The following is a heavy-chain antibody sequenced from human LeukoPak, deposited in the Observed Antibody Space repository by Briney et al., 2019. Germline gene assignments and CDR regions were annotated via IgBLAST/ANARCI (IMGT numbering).Heavy chain of an antibody. CDR1: GYTFTSYG. CDR3: ARGCYVWGSYRYARGSGY. CDR2: ISAYNGNT. Sequence: ASVKVSCKASGYTFTSYGISWVRQAPGQGLEWMGWISAYNGNTNYAQKLQGRVTMTTDTSTSTAYMELRSLRSDDTAVYYCARGCYVWGSYRYARGSGYWGQGTLVTVSS. J-gene: IGHJ4*02. D-gene: IGHD3-16*02. V-gene: IGHV1-18*01.